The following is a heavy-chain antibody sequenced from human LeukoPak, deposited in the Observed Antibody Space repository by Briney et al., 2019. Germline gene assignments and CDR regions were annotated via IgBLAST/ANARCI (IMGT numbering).Heavy chain of an antibody. CDR2: IIPILGIA. J-gene: IGHJ6*02. Sequence: GASVKVSCKASGYTFTSYGISWVRQAPGQGLEWMGRIIPILGIANYAQKLQGRVTMTTDTSTSTAYMELRSLRSDDTAVYYCATTLDCSSTSCSHYYYGMDVWGQGTTVTVSS. CDR1: GYTFTSYG. D-gene: IGHD2-2*01. V-gene: IGHV1-18*01. CDR3: ATTLDCSSTSCSHYYYGMDV.